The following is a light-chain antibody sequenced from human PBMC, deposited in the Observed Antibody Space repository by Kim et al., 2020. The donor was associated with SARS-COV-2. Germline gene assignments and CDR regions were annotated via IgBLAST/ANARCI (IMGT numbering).Light chain of an antibody. CDR3: LLFYSGAGI. J-gene: IGLJ2*01. Sequence: PGETVTLPCGSSTGAVTSGHYPYWFQQKPGQAPRTLIYHTTTRHSWTPARFSGSLLGGKAALTLSGAQPEDEAEYYCLLFYSGAGIFGGGTQLTVL. CDR2: HTT. V-gene: IGLV7-46*01. CDR1: TGAVTSGHY.